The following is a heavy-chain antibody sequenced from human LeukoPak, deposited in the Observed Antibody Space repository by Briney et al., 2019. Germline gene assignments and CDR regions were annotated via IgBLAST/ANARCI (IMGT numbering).Heavy chain of an antibody. D-gene: IGHD6-19*01. CDR1: GFTFSSYG. Sequence: GGSLRLSCAASGFTFSSYGMHWVRQAPGKGLEWVAVISYDGSNKYYADSVKGRFTISRDNSKNTLYLQMDSLRAEDTAVYYCAKGRHSSGWKSYFDYWGQGTLVTVSS. J-gene: IGHJ4*02. CDR2: ISYDGSNK. CDR3: AKGRHSSGWKSYFDY. V-gene: IGHV3-30*18.